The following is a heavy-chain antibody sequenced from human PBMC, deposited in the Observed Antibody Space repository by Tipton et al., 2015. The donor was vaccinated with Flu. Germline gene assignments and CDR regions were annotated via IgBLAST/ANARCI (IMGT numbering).Heavy chain of an antibody. CDR1: GGSITSYY. J-gene: IGHJ4*02. V-gene: IGHV4-59*08. CDR3: ARRRVGLAVAGVDF. D-gene: IGHD6-19*01. CDR2: FYDSGST. Sequence: LRLSCTVSGGSITSYYWSWIRQPPGKGLEWIGYFYDSGSTNYNPSLKSRVTISVDTSKNQFFLRLTSVTAADTAVYYCARRRVGLAVAGVDFWGQGTPVTVSS.